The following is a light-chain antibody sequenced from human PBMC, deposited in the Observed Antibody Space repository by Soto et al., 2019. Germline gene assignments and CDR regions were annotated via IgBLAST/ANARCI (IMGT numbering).Light chain of an antibody. Sequence: QSGLTQPPSVSLAPGQRVTISCTGSSSNIGAGYDVHWCQQFPGTAPKLLIYGNSNRPSGVPDRFSGSKSGTSASLAITGLQAEDEADYYCQSYDSSLSGVFGSGTKVTVL. CDR1: SSNIGAGYD. V-gene: IGLV1-40*01. J-gene: IGLJ1*01. CDR2: GNS. CDR3: QSYDSSLSGV.